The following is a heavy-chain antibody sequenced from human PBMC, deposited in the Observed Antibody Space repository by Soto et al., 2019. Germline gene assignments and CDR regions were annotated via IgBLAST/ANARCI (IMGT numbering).Heavy chain of an antibody. CDR2: ITGSNDST. D-gene: IGHD6-19*01. CDR1: GFTFSSHA. CDR3: AKDLQFSGWLSAQTFDY. Sequence: GGSLRLSCAVSGFTFSSHAMSRVRQAPGKKLKYVTSITGSNDSTYYADSVKGRFTISRDKSKSTLYLQMNSLRAEDTAVYYCAKDLQFSGWLSAQTFDYWGQGPQVTVSS. V-gene: IGHV3-23*01. J-gene: IGHJ4*02.